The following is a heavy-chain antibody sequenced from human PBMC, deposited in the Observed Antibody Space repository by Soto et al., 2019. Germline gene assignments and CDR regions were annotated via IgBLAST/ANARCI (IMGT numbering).Heavy chain of an antibody. CDR1: GFTFSGYA. Sequence: GGSLRLSCAASGFTFSGYAMSWVRQAPGKGLEWVSGISGSGGSSYYADSVKGRFTISRDSSQNTLYVQMNSLRAEDTAVYYWARGTGGSRFSSDDWGPGPLVTVAS. D-gene: IGHD2-15*01. CDR2: ISGSGGSS. J-gene: IGHJ4*02. V-gene: IGHV3-23*01. CDR3: ARGTGGSRFSSDD.